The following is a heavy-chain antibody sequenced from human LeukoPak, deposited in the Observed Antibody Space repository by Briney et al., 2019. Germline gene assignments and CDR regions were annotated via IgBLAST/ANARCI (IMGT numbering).Heavy chain of an antibody. J-gene: IGHJ6*04. V-gene: IGHV4-30-4*01. CDR3: ARDRRGGGWPYYYHGMDV. CDR2: IYYSGST. D-gene: IGHD6-19*01. Sequence: PSQTLSLTCTVSGGSVSSGDYYWSWIRQPPGKGLGWIGYIYYSGSTYYNPSLKSRVTISVDTSKNQFSLKLSSVTAADTAVYYCARDRRGGGWPYYYHGMDVWGKGTTVTVSS. CDR1: GGSVSSGDYY.